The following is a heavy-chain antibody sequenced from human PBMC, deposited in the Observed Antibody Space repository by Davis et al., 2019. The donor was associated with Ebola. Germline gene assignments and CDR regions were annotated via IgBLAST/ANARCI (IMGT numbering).Heavy chain of an antibody. D-gene: IGHD1-14*01. Sequence: PGGSLRLSCAASGFTFSTHWMHWVRQTPGKGLEWVANIKQDGSEKYYVDSVKGRFTISRDNAKNSLYLQMNSLRVEDTAVYYCARGTRNPFDYWGQGTLVTVSS. V-gene: IGHV3-7*04. CDR1: GFTFSTHW. CDR2: IKQDGSEK. CDR3: ARGTRNPFDY. J-gene: IGHJ4*02.